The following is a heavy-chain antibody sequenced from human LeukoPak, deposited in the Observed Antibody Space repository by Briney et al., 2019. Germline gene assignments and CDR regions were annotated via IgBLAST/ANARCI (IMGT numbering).Heavy chain of an antibody. Sequence: ASVTVSFMASGYTFTRYYMHWVRQAPGQGREGMGWINPNSGETNYVQLFHGRVTITSDTSIRTAYMELTRLTSDDTAVYYCARWGRLGSGRSRWFDPWGEGTLVTVS. CDR3: ARWGRLGSGRSRWFDP. CDR2: INPNSGET. J-gene: IGHJ5*02. D-gene: IGHD3-10*01. V-gene: IGHV1-2*02. CDR1: GYTFTRYY.